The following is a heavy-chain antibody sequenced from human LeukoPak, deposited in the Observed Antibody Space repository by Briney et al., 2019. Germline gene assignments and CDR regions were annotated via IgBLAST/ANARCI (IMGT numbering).Heavy chain of an antibody. CDR2: IWYDGSNK. CDR1: GFTFSSYG. J-gene: IGHJ4*02. V-gene: IGHV3-33*01. D-gene: IGHD3-10*01. CDR3: ARAKYYYGSGSYSGIDY. Sequence: PGGSLRLSCAASGFTFSSYGMHWVRQAPGKGLEWVAVIWYDGSNKYYADSVKGRFTISRDNSKNTLYLQMNSLRAEDTAVYYCARAKYYYGSGSYSGIDYWGQGTLVTVSS.